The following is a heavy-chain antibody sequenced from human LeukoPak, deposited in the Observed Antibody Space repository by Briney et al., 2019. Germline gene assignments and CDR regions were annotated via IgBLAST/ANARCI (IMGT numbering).Heavy chain of an antibody. CDR1: GFTFSACE. CDR2: ISRSGSTR. CDR3: ARGGGYIYGYTPYYFDH. V-gene: IGHV3-48*03. Sequence: GGSLRLSCAISGFTFSACELTWVRQAPGKGLEWVSYISRSGSTRYYADSVKGRFTISRENAKNSLYLQMNSLRAEDTAVYYCARGGGYIYGYTPYYFDHWGQGTLVTVSS. J-gene: IGHJ4*02. D-gene: IGHD5-18*01.